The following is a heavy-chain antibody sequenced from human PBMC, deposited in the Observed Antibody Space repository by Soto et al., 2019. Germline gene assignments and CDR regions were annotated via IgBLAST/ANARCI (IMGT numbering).Heavy chain of an antibody. CDR1: GFTFSSYA. J-gene: IGHJ4*02. Sequence: QVQLVESGGGVVQPGRSLRLSCAASGFTFSSYAMHWVRQAPGKGLEWVAVISYDGSNKYYADSVKGRFTISRDNSKNTLYLQMNSLRAEDTAVYYCARPYYDFWSGYLIWGQGTLVTVSS. CDR2: ISYDGSNK. CDR3: ARPYYDFWSGYLI. D-gene: IGHD3-3*01. V-gene: IGHV3-30-3*01.